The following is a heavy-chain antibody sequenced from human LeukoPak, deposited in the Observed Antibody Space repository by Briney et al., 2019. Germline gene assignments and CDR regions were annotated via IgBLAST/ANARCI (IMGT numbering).Heavy chain of an antibody. CDR3: ARSGFDY. V-gene: IGHV3-21*01. D-gene: IGHD2-15*01. CDR1: GFTFNSYA. Sequence: GGSLRLSCATSGFTFNSYAMSWVRQAPGKGLEWVSSISSSSSYIYYADSVKGRFTISRDNAKNSLYLQMNSLRAEDTAVYYCARSGFDYWGQGTLVTVSS. CDR2: ISSSSSYI. J-gene: IGHJ4*02.